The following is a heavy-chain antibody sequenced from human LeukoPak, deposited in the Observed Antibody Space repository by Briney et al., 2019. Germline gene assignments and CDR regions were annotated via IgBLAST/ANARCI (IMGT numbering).Heavy chain of an antibody. J-gene: IGHJ5*02. V-gene: IGHV4-34*01. D-gene: IGHD3-10*01. Sequence: PSETLSLTCAVYGGSFSGYHWSWIRQPPGKGLEWIGEINHSGSTNYNPSLKSRVTISVDTSKNQFSLKLSSVTAADTAVYYCARDHLTRITMVRGVKNWFDPWGQGTLVTVSS. CDR1: GGSFSGYH. CDR3: ARDHLTRITMVRGVKNWFDP. CDR2: INHSGST.